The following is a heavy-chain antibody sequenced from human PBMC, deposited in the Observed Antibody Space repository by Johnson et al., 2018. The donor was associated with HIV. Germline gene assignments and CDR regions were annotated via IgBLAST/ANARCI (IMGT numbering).Heavy chain of an antibody. V-gene: IGHV3-9*01. CDR3: AKVHSSSSLNGAFDI. CDR2: I. D-gene: IGHD6-6*01. J-gene: IGHJ3*02. Sequence: VQLVESGGGLVQPGRSLRLSCAASAFPFDDHALHWVRQSPGTGLQWFSIILKGRFTISRDNAKNSLYLQMNSLRAEDTALYYCAKVHSSSSLNGAFDIWGQGTMVPVSS. CDR1: AFPFDDHA.